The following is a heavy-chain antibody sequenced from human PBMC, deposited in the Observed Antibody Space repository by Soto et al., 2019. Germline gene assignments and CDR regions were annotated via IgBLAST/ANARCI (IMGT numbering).Heavy chain of an antibody. CDR3: ASSWICPRYYFDY. Sequence: PSETLSLTCAVYGGSFSGYYWSWIRQPPGKGLEWIGEINHSGSTNYNPSLKSRVTISVDTSKNQFSLKLSSVTAADTAVYYCASSWICPRYYFDYWGQGTLVTVSS. CDR2: INHSGST. V-gene: IGHV4-34*01. CDR1: GGSFSGYY. J-gene: IGHJ4*02. D-gene: IGHD5-12*01.